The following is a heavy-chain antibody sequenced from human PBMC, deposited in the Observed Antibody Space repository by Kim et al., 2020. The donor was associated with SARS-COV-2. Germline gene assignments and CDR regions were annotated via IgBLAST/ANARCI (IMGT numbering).Heavy chain of an antibody. J-gene: IGHJ6*02. CDR1: GGTFSSYA. CDR2: IIPIFGTA. D-gene: IGHD3-10*01. CDR3: SSSYGSGSYSKIYYYYYGMDV. V-gene: IGHV1-69*06. Sequence: SVKVSCKASGGTFSSYAIIWVRQAPGQGLEWMGGIIPIFGTANYAQKFQGRVTITADKSTSTAYMELSSLRSEDTAVYYCSSSYGSGSYSKIYYYYYGMDVWGQGTPVTVSS.